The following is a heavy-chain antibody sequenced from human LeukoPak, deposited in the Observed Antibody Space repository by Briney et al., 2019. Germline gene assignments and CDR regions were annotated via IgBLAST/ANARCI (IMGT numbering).Heavy chain of an antibody. CDR2: IYYSGST. CDR1: GGSISSSSYY. D-gene: IGHD2-2*01. J-gene: IGHJ4*02. V-gene: IGHV4-39*01. CDR3: ARFMYQLVEVDY. Sequence: SETLSLTCTVSGGSISSSSYYWGWIRQPPGTGLEWIGSIYYSGSTYYNPSLKSRVTISVDTSKNQFSLKLSSVTAADTAVYYCARFMYQLVEVDYWGQGTLVTVSS.